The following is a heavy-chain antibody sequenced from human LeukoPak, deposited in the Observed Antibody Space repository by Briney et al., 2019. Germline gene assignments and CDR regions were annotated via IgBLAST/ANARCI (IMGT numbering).Heavy chain of an antibody. Sequence: PSETLSLTCAVYGGSFSGYYWSWIRQPPGKGLEWIGEINNSGSTNYNPSLKSRVTISVDTSKNQFSLKLSSVTAADTAVYYCARAPQGRGYNFDYWGQGTLVTVSS. J-gene: IGHJ4*02. CDR2: INNSGST. V-gene: IGHV4-34*01. CDR3: ARAPQGRGYNFDY. D-gene: IGHD5-12*01. CDR1: GGSFSGYY.